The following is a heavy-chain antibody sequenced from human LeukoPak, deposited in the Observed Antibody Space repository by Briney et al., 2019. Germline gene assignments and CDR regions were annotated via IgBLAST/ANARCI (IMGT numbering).Heavy chain of an antibody. D-gene: IGHD3-22*01. CDR1: GFTFSSYA. CDR3: ARDRYYYDSSGYYLFLDY. Sequence: GGSLRLSCAASGFTFSSYAMHWVRQAPGKGLEWVAVISYDGSNKYYADSVKGRFTISRDNSKNTLYLQMNSLRAEDTAVYYCARDRYYYDSSGYYLFLDYWGQGTLVTVSS. J-gene: IGHJ4*02. V-gene: IGHV3-30-3*01. CDR2: ISYDGSNK.